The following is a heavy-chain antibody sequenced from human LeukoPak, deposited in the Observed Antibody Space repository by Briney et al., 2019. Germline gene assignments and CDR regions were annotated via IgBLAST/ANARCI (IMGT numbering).Heavy chain of an antibody. J-gene: IGHJ6*04. D-gene: IGHD3-10*02. V-gene: IGHV3-53*01. CDR3: AELGITMIGGV. Sequence: GGSLRLSCAASGFTVSSNYMSWVRQAPGKGLEWVSVIYSGGSTYYADSVKGRFTISRDNAKDSLYLQMNSLRAEDTAVYYCAELGITMIGGVWGKGTTVTISS. CDR2: IYSGGST. CDR1: GFTVSSNY.